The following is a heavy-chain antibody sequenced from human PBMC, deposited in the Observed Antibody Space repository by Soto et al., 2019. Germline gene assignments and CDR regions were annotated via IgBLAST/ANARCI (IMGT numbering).Heavy chain of an antibody. J-gene: IGHJ2*01. Sequence: EVQLVESGGSVVRPGGSLRLSCVVFGFTSGDYGMSWVRQGPGKGLEWVAGLNWNGARTTYADSVKGRFTVSRDNAKNSLYLQMNSLRAEDTAFYYCTREGDYGDYIGWYFDLWGRGTLVTVSS. V-gene: IGHV3-20*04. D-gene: IGHD4-17*01. CDR1: GFTSGDYG. CDR2: LNWNGART. CDR3: TREGDYGDYIGWYFDL.